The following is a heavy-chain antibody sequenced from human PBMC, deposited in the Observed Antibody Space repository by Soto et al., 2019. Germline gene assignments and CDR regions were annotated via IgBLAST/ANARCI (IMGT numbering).Heavy chain of an antibody. Sequence: EVQLLESGGGLVQPGGSLRLSCAASGFTFSSYAMSWVRQAPGKGLEWVSAISASGGSTYYTDYVKGRFTICRDNSKDTLYLQMNSLRAEDTAVYYCAKDRGSGYIRIHYWGQGALVTDSS. CDR2: ISASGGST. J-gene: IGHJ4*02. V-gene: IGHV3-23*01. CDR1: GFTFSSYA. CDR3: AKDRGSGYIRIHY. D-gene: IGHD3-22*01.